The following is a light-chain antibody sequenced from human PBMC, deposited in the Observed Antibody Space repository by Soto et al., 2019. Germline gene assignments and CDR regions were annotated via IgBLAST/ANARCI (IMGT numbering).Light chain of an antibody. CDR3: QQRSNWPPWT. CDR1: QSVSSY. Sequence: EIVLTQSPATLSLSPGERATLSCRASQSVSSYLAWYQQKPGQAPRLLIYDASNRATGIPARFSGSGSGTDFTLTISSLEPEDFAVYYCQQRSNWPPWTCGQGTKVE. J-gene: IGKJ1*01. CDR2: DAS. V-gene: IGKV3-11*01.